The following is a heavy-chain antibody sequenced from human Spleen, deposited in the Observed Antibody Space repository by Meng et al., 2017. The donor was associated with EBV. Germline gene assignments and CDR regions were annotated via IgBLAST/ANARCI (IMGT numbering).Heavy chain of an antibody. D-gene: IGHD2-15*01. CDR3: ARVRCFDGSCNWGY. J-gene: IGHJ4*02. CDR2: INPDSGGT. Sequence: QVQLVQSGAEVKKPGASLKVSCKTSGYTFTGYYIHWVRQAPVQGLEWMGRINPDSGGTDYAQKYQDRVTMTRDTSISTAYMELSSLRSDDTAIYYCARVRCFDGSCNWGYWGQGTLVTVSS. CDR1: GYTFTGYY. V-gene: IGHV1-2*06.